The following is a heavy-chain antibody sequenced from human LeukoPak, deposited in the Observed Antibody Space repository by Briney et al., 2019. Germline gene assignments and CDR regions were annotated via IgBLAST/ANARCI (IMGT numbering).Heavy chain of an antibody. Sequence: SETLSLTCTVSGGSISSYYWSWIRQPPGKGLEWIGYIYYSGSTNYNPSLKSRVTISVDTSKNQFSLKLSSVTAADTAVYYCARDVPGGDGYTLEYWGQGTLVTVSS. D-gene: IGHD5-24*01. CDR2: IYYSGST. CDR3: ARDVPGGDGYTLEY. V-gene: IGHV4-59*01. CDR1: GGSISSYY. J-gene: IGHJ4*02.